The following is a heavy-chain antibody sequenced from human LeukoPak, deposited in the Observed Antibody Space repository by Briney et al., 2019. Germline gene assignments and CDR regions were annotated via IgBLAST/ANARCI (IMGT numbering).Heavy chain of an antibody. J-gene: IGHJ6*02. CDR1: RYTFTSHY. CDR2: INPSGGST. Sequence: ASVKVSCKASRYTFTSHYVHWVRQAPGQGPEWMGAINPSGGSTSYAQKFQGRITMTGDTSTSTVYMAMSSLRSEDTAVYYCARDRRDRVGTYGSDARYNGLDVWGQGTTVTVSS. D-gene: IGHD3-10*01. CDR3: ARDRRDRVGTYGSDARYNGLDV. V-gene: IGHV1-46*01.